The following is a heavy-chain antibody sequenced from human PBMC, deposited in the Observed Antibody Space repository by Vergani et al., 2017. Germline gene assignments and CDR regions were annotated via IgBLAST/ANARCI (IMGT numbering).Heavy chain of an antibody. CDR3: ARTTVTTSHYYYYCMDV. V-gene: IGHV1-69*01. CDR2: IIPIFGTA. CDR1: GGTFSSYA. J-gene: IGHJ6*03. Sequence: QVQLVQSGAEVKKPGSSVKVSCKASGGTFSSYAISWVRQAPGQGLEWMGVIIPIFGTANYAQKFQGRVTITAEESTSTAYMELSSLISEDTAVYYCARTTVTTSHYYYYCMDVWGKGTTVTVSS. D-gene: IGHD4-11*01.